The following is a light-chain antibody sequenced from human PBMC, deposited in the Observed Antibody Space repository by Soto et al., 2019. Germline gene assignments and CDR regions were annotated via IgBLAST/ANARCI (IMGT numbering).Light chain of an antibody. J-gene: IGKJ1*01. CDR1: QSLLHSNGFDY. CDR3: MQSLQTPWT. CDR2: LGS. V-gene: IGKV2-28*01. Sequence: DIVMTQSPLSLPVTPGEPATISCRSSQSLLHSNGFDYLDWYLQKPRQAPQLLIYLGSFRASGVPDRFSGSGSGTDFTLKISRVEAEDVGIYYCMQSLQTPWTFGQGTKVDIK.